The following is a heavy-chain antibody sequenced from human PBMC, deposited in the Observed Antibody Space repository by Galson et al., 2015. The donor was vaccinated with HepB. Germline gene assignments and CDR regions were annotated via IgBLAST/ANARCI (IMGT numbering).Heavy chain of an antibody. CDR1: GFTFTSSA. J-gene: IGHJ3*02. CDR2: IVVGSGNT. CDR3: AADASYYYDSSGYAVGDAFDI. D-gene: IGHD3-22*01. Sequence: SVKVSCKASGFTFTSSAVQWVRQARGQRLEWIGWIVVGSGNTNYAQKSQERVTITRDMSTSTAYMELSSLRSEDTAVYYCAADASYYYDSSGYAVGDAFDIWGQGTMVTVSS. V-gene: IGHV1-58*01.